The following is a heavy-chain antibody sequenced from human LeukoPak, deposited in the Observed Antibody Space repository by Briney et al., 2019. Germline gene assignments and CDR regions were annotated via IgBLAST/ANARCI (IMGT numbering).Heavy chain of an antibody. CDR1: GGSISSGTYY. D-gene: IGHD3-9*01. CDR2: IYFSGST. J-gene: IGHJ3*02. CDR3: ANRRNFGLFIVKEVAFVI. Sequence: SETLSLTCTVSGGSISSGTYYWTWIRQPAGKGLEWIGRIYFSGSTSYNPSLDSRVRISIDTSKNQFSLKLSSVTAAATAVYYCANRRNFGLFIVKEVAFVIWGKGTMFPVS. V-gene: IGHV4-61*02.